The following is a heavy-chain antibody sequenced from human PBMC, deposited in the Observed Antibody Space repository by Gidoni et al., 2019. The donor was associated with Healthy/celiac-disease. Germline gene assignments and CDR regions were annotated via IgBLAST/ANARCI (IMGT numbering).Heavy chain of an antibody. Sequence: QVQLVQSGAEVKKPGSSVKVSCQASVGTFSSYAISWVRQAPGQGLEWMGGIIPIFGTANYAQKFQGRVTITADKSTSTAYMELSSLRSEDTAVYYCASPEYYYDSSGYYSGGGFDYWGQGTLVTVSS. CDR1: VGTFSSYA. V-gene: IGHV1-69*06. CDR3: ASPEYYYDSSGYYSGGGFDY. D-gene: IGHD3-22*01. J-gene: IGHJ4*02. CDR2: IIPIFGTA.